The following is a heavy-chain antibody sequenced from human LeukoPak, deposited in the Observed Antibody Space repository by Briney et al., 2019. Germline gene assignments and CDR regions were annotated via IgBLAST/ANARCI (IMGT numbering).Heavy chain of an antibody. CDR2: ISGDGGST. CDR1: GFTFDDYA. J-gene: IGHJ4*02. V-gene: IGHV3-43*02. Sequence: GGSLRLSCAASGFTFDDYAMHWVRQAPGKGLEWVSLISGDGGSTYYADSVKGRFTISRDNSKSSLSLQMNSLRIDDTALYYCAKDMTAAAGTPSFDYWGQGTLVTVSS. D-gene: IGHD6-13*01. CDR3: AKDMTAAAGTPSFDY.